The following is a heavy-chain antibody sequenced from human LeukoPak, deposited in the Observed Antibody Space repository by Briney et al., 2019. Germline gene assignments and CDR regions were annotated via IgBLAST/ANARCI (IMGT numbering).Heavy chain of an antibody. V-gene: IGHV4-39*07. Sequence: SETLSLTCTVSGGSISGSSYYWGWIRQPPGKGLEWIGSIYYSGSTYYNPSLKSRVTISVDTSKNQFSLKLSSVTAADTAVYYCARGRQPFYNWFDPWGQGTLVTVSS. CDR2: IYYSGST. D-gene: IGHD6-13*01. CDR3: ARGRQPFYNWFDP. J-gene: IGHJ5*02. CDR1: GGSISGSSYY.